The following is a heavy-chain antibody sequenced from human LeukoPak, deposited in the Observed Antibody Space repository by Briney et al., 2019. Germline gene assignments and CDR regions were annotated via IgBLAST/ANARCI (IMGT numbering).Heavy chain of an antibody. J-gene: IGHJ4*02. CDR2: INPSGGST. Sequence: ASVKVSCKASGYTFTSYYMHWVRQAPGQGLEWMGIINPSGGSTSYAQKFQGRVTMTRDMSTSTVYMELSSLRSEDTAVYYCATAPYYYDSSGYLYYFDYWGQGTLVTVSS. D-gene: IGHD3-22*01. CDR1: GYTFTSYY. V-gene: IGHV1-46*01. CDR3: ATAPYYYDSSGYLYYFDY.